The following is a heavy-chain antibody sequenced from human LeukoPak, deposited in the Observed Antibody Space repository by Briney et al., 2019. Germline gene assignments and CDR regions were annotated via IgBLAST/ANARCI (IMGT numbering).Heavy chain of an antibody. CDR3: AREEEVAIFDI. D-gene: IGHD2-15*01. Sequence: GGSLRLSCAASGFTFSSYAMHWVRQAPGKGLEWVAVISYDGSNKYYADSVKGRFTISRDNSKNTLYLQMNSLRAEDTAVYYCAREEEVAIFDIWGQGTMVTVSS. V-gene: IGHV3-30-3*01. CDR1: GFTFSSYA. J-gene: IGHJ3*02. CDR2: ISYDGSNK.